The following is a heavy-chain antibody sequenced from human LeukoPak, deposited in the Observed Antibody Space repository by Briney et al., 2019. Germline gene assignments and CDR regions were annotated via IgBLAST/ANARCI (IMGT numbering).Heavy chain of an antibody. CDR1: GGSFSGYY. CDR2: INHSGST. D-gene: IGHD6-19*01. CDR3: ASSGRDYYGMDV. J-gene: IGHJ6*02. V-gene: IGHV4-34*01. Sequence: SETLFHTCAVYGGSFSGYYWSWIRQPPGKGLEWIGEINHSGSTNYNPSLKSRVTISVDTSKNQFSLKLSSVTAADTAVYYCASSGRDYYGMDVWGQGTTVTVSS.